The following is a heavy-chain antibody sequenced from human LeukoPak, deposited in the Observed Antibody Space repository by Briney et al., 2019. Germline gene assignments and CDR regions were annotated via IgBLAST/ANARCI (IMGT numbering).Heavy chain of an antibody. V-gene: IGHV3-20*04. CDR1: GFTFDDSV. CDR3: ARDWFTRLGELSPDRAFDY. D-gene: IGHD3-16*02. Sequence: GGSLRLSCAAPGFTFDDSVMSWVRQVPGKGLEWVSGINWNGGSTGYVDSVKGRFTISRDNAKNSLYLQMNSLRAEDTALYYCARDWFTRLGELSPDRAFDYWGQGTLVTVSS. CDR2: INWNGGST. J-gene: IGHJ4*02.